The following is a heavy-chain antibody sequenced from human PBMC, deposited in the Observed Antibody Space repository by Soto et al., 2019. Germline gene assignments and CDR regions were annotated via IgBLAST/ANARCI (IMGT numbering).Heavy chain of an antibody. D-gene: IGHD2-21*02. CDR2: IYWNDDK. CDR1: GFSLSTSGVG. V-gene: IGHV2-5*01. Sequence: QITLKESGPTLVKPTQTLTLTCTFSGFSLSTSGVGVGWIRQPPGKALEWLALIYWNDDKRYSPSLKSRLSITKDTSKNQMVLTMTNMDPVDTATYYCTHSACGSDCWGWFDSWGQGTLVTVSS. J-gene: IGHJ5*01. CDR3: THSACGSDCWGWFDS.